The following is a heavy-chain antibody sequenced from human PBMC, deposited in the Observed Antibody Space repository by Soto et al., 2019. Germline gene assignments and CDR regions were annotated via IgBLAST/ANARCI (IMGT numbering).Heavy chain of an antibody. D-gene: IGHD3-10*01. J-gene: IGHJ4*02. Sequence: EVQLLESGGGLVQPGGSLRLSCAASGFTFSSYAMSWVRQAPGKGREWVSAISGSGGSTYYADSVKGRFTISRDNSKNTLYLQMNSLRAEDTAVYYCAKDLYITMVREDALRFFDYWGQGTLVTVSS. CDR2: ISGSGGST. V-gene: IGHV3-23*01. CDR3: AKDLYITMVREDALRFFDY. CDR1: GFTFSSYA.